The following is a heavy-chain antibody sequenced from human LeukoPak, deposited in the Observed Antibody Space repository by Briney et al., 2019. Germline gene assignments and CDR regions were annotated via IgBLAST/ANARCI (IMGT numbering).Heavy chain of an antibody. D-gene: IGHD6-19*01. CDR3: ARDAVVAVAGMYYFDY. J-gene: IGHJ4*02. Sequence: PGGSLRLSCAASGFTFSSYWMSWVRQAPGKGLEWVANIKRDGSEKYYVDSVKGRFTISRDNAKNSLYLQMNSLRAEDTAVYYCARDAVVAVAGMYYFDYWGQGTLVTVSS. CDR1: GFTFSSYW. CDR2: IKRDGSEK. V-gene: IGHV3-7*01.